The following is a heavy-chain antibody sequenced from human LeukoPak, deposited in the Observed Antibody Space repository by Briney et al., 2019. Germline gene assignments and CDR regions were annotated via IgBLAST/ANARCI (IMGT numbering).Heavy chain of an antibody. V-gene: IGHV2-70*11. CDR3: ARTSRYDSSGYPPPSYFDY. CDR1: GFSLSTSGMC. CDR2: IDWDDDK. Sequence: SGPALVKPTQPLTLTYTFSGFSLSTSGMCVSWIRQPPGKALEWPARIDWDDDKYYSTSLKTRLTISKDTSKNQVVLTMTHMDPVDTATYYCARTSRYDSSGYPPPSYFDYWGQGTLVTVSS. D-gene: IGHD3-22*01. J-gene: IGHJ4*02.